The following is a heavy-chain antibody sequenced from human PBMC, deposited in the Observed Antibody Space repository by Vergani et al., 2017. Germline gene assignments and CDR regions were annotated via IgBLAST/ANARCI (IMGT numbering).Heavy chain of an antibody. CDR3: ARHLRQQPNDY. CDR2: IYHSGST. CDR1: GYSISSGYY. D-gene: IGHD6-13*01. Sequence: QVQLQESGPGLVKPSETLSITCAVSGYSISSGYYWGWIRQPPGKGLEWIGSIYHSGSTYYNPSLKSRVTISVDTSKNQFSLKLSSVTAADTAVYYCARHLRQQPNDYWGQGTLVTVSS. V-gene: IGHV4-38-2*01. J-gene: IGHJ4*02.